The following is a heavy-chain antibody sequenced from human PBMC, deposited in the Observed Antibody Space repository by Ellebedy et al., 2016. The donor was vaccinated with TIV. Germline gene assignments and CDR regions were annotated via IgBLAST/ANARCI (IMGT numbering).Heavy chain of an antibody. CDR3: TTDPRFNRFGELKSGY. V-gene: IGHV3-15*07. CDR2: IKSKTDGGTT. CDR1: GFTFSNAW. J-gene: IGHJ4*02. D-gene: IGHD3-10*01. Sequence: GGSLRLSCAASGFTFSNAWMNWVRQAPGKGLEWVGRIKSKTDGGTTDYAAPVKGRFTISSDDSKNTLYLQMNSLKTEDTAVYYCTTDPRFNRFGELKSGYWGQGTLVTVSS.